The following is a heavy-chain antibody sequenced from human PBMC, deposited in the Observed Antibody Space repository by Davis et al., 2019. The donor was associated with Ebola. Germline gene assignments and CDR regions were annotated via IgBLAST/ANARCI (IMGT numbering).Heavy chain of an antibody. D-gene: IGHD1-1*01. V-gene: IGHV1-8*03. Sequence: ASVKVSCKASGYTFNNYGISWVRQAPGQGLEWMGWMNPNSGNTGYAQKFQGRVTITADKSTTTAYMEVGRLTSDDTAVYYCARAQFPTTSDHWGQGTLVTVSS. J-gene: IGHJ4*02. CDR3: ARAQFPTTSDH. CDR1: GYTFNNYG. CDR2: MNPNSGNT.